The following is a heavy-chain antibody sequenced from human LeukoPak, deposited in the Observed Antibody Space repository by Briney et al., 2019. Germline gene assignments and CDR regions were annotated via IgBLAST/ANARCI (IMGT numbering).Heavy chain of an antibody. CDR1: GLTFSSYE. Sequence: GGSLRLSCAASGLTFSSYEMNWVRQAPGKGLEWVSYISSSGSTIYYADSVKGRFTISRDNAKNSLYLQMKSLRAEDTAVYYCARDLWHSSGVFDYWGQGTLVTVSS. CDR3: ARDLWHSSGVFDY. J-gene: IGHJ4*02. CDR2: ISSSGSTI. D-gene: IGHD6-19*01. V-gene: IGHV3-48*03.